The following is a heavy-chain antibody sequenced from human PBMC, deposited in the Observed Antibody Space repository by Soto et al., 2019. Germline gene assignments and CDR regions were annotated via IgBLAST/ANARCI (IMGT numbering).Heavy chain of an antibody. Sequence: EVQLVESGGGLIQPGGSLRLSCAVSGFAVSDNYMSWARQAPGKGLEWVSVIYRGLATHYADSVKGRFTISRDDSKNTVYLQMNSLRAEDTAVYYCARDRSDSSRADSFDIWGQGTVVTVSS. CDR3: ARDRSDSSRADSFDI. D-gene: IGHD6-25*01. CDR2: IYRGLAT. V-gene: IGHV3-53*01. CDR1: GFAVSDNY. J-gene: IGHJ3*02.